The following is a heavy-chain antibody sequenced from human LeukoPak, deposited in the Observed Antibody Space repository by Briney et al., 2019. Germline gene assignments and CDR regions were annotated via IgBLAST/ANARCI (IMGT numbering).Heavy chain of an antibody. Sequence: GGSLRLSCAASGFTFSSYAMSWVRQAPGKGLEWVSAISGSGGSTYYAGSVKGRFTISRDNSKNTLYLQMNSLRAEDTAVYYCAKDAATYYDSSGYYFGYFDYWGQGTLVTVSS. CDR3: AKDAATYYDSSGYYFGYFDY. CDR2: ISGSGGST. J-gene: IGHJ4*02. D-gene: IGHD3-22*01. V-gene: IGHV3-23*01. CDR1: GFTFSSYA.